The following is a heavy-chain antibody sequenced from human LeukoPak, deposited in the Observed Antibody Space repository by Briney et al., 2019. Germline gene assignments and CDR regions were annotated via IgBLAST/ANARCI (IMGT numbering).Heavy chain of an antibody. Sequence: SETLSLTCAVYGGSFSGYYWSWIRQPPGKGLEWIGEINHSGSTNYNPSLKSRVTISVDTSKNQFSLKLSSVTAADTAVYYCASLPQWELLDYIDYWGQGTLVTVSS. J-gene: IGHJ4*02. CDR2: INHSGST. CDR3: ASLPQWELLDYIDY. CDR1: GGSFSGYY. V-gene: IGHV4-34*01. D-gene: IGHD1-26*01.